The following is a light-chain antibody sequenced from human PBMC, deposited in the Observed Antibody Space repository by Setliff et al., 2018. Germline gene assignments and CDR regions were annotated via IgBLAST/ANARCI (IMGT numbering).Light chain of an antibody. J-gene: IGLJ1*01. Sequence: QSALTQPASVSGPPGQSITISCTGTSSDVGGYNYVSWYQQHPGKAPKLMIYDVSKRPSGVSNRFSGSKSGNTASLTISGLQAEDEADYYCSSYTSSSTPDVFGTGTKGTVL. CDR2: DVS. V-gene: IGLV2-14*01. CDR1: SSDVGGYNY. CDR3: SSYTSSSTPDV.